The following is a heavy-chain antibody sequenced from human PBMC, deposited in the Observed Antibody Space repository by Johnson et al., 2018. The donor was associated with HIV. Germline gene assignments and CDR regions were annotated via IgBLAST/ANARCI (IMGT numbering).Heavy chain of an antibody. CDR3: ASNLPYDSSGYYYSGRDAVDI. CDR2: IKQDGSEK. J-gene: IGHJ3*02. Sequence: MQLVESGGGLVQPGGSLRLSCAASGFTFSSYWMSWVRQAPGKGLEWVANIKQDGSEKYYVDSVKGRFTISRDNAKNSLYLQMNSLRAEDTAVYYCASNLPYDSSGYYYSGRDAVDIWGQGTMVTVSS. V-gene: IGHV3-7*01. D-gene: IGHD3-22*01. CDR1: GFTFSSYW.